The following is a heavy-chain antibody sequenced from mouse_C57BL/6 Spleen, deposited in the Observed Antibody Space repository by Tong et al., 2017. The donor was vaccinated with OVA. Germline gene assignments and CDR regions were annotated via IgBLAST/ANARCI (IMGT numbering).Heavy chain of an antibody. Sequence: VQLQESGAELVKPGASVKLSCKASGYTFTSYWMQWVKQRPGQGLEWIGEIDPSDSYTNYNQKFKGKATLTVDTSSSTAYMQLSSLTSEDSAVYYCTRLTGSSLYYAMDYWGQGTSVTVSS. CDR3: TRLTGSSLYYAMDY. J-gene: IGHJ4*01. V-gene: IGHV1-50*01. CDR1: GYTFTSYW. CDR2: IDPSDSYT. D-gene: IGHD1-1*01.